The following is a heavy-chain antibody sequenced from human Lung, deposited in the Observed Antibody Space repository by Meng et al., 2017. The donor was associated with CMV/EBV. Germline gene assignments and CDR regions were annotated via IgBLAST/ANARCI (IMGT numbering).Heavy chain of an antibody. V-gene: IGHV1-18*01. CDR1: GYTFTNYV. J-gene: IGHJ6*02. CDR2: VSGYNDNT. D-gene: IGHD2-2*01. CDR3: ARTYCSSTSCSPPYYYAMEV. Sequence: ASXXVSXKASGYTFTNYVINWVRQAPGQGLEWMGWVSGYNDNTKYAQKLQDRVTMTTDISTGTAYMELRRLRSDDTAIYYCARTYCSSTSCSPPYYYAMEVWXQGNXVTVSS.